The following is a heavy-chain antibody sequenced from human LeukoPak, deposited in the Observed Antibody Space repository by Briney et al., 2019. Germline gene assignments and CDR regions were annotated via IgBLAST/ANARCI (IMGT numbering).Heavy chain of an antibody. V-gene: IGHV3-53*01. CDR2: IYSGGST. CDR1: GFTVSSNY. Sequence: GGSLRLSCAASGFTVSSNYMSWVRQAPGKGLGWVSVIYSGGSTYYADAVKGRFTISRDNSKNTLYLQMNSLRAEDTAVYYCARVFRSDYGGNPNWFDPWGQGTLVTVSS. J-gene: IGHJ5*02. CDR3: ARVFRSDYGGNPNWFDP. D-gene: IGHD4-23*01.